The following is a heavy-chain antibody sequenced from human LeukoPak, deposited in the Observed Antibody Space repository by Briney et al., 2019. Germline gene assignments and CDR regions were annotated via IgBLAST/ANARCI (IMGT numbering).Heavy chain of an antibody. V-gene: IGHV3-30-3*01. CDR2: ISYDGSNK. CDR3: ARGVSTVTSPFDY. Sequence: GGSLRLSCAASGFTFSSYAMHWVRQAPGKGLEWVAVISYDGSNKYYADSVKGRFTISRDNSKNTLYLQMNSLRAEDTAVYYCARGVSTVTSPFDYWGQGTLVTVSS. D-gene: IGHD4-17*01. CDR1: GFTFSSYA. J-gene: IGHJ4*02.